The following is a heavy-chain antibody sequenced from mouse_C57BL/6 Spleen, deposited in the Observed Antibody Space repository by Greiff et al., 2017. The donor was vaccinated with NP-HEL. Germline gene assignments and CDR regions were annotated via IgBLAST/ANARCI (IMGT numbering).Heavy chain of an antibody. CDR2: IYPRDGST. Sequence: VQLQQSGPELVKPGASVKLSCKASGYTFTSYDINWVKQRPGQGLEWIGWIYPRDGSTKYNEKFKGKATLTVDTSSSTAYMELHSLTSEDSAVYFCARSLYYYGSSYAMDYWGQGTSVTVSS. CDR3: ARSLYYYGSSYAMDY. D-gene: IGHD1-1*01. V-gene: IGHV1-85*01. J-gene: IGHJ4*01. CDR1: GYTFTSYD.